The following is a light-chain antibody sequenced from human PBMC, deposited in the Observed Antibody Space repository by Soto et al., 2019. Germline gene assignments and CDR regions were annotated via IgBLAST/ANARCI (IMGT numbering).Light chain of an antibody. V-gene: IGKV1D-13*01. CDR2: DAS. J-gene: IGKJ4*01. CDR1: QGISSA. Sequence: IQMTQSPSSLSASVGDRVTITCRASQGISSALAWYQQKPGKAPKLLIYDASSLESGVPSRFSGSGSGTDFTLTISSLQHEDFATYYCQQFNNYLLTFGGGTKVDIK. CDR3: QQFNNYLLT.